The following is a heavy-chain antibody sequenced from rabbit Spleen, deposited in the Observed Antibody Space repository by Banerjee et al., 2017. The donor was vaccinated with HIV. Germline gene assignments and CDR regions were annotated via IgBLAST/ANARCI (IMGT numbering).Heavy chain of an antibody. V-gene: IGHV1S40*01. CDR2: IATGSSGFT. J-gene: IGHJ4*01. D-gene: IGHD1-1*01. CDR1: GFSFSSNYY. CDR3: ARDLTDVIGWNFNL. Sequence: QSLEESGGGLVQPEGSLTLTCTASGFSFSSNYYMCWVRQAPGKGLEWIACIATGSSGFTYYASWAKGRFTCSKASSTTVTLQMTSLTAADTATYFCARDLTDVIGWNFNLWGQGTLVTVS.